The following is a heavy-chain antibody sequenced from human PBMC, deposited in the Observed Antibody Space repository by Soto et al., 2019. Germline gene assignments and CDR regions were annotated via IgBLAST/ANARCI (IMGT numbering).Heavy chain of an antibody. J-gene: IGHJ6*02. Sequence: GGSLRLSCAASGFTFSSYWMSWVRQAPGKGLEWVANIKQDGSEKYYVDSVKGRFTISRDNAKNSLYLQMNSLRAEDTAVYYCARDRGVVPAAIWYYYYGMDVWGQGTTVTVSS. CDR2: IKQDGSEK. CDR1: GFTFSSYW. CDR3: ARDRGVVPAAIWYYYYGMDV. V-gene: IGHV3-7*01. D-gene: IGHD2-2*02.